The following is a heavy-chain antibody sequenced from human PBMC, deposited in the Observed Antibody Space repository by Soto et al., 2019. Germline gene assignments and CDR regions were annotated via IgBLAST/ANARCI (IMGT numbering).Heavy chain of an antibody. CDR1: RITFTGYW. D-gene: IGHD5-18*01. J-gene: IGHJ4*02. CDR2: IRQDGGQM. CDR3: AKDLLAHSYGYYFDY. V-gene: IGHV3-7*05. Sequence: PGGSLTLSCVASRITFTGYWLSWVRQAPGRGLEWVATIRQDGGQMYYVDSVKGRFTISRDRAKNSLYLQMNSLTVEDTALYYCAKDLLAHSYGYYFDYWGQGTLVTVSS.